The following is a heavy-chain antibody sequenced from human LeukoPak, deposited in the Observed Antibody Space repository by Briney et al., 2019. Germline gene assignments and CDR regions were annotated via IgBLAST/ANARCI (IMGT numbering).Heavy chain of an antibody. J-gene: IGHJ4*02. CDR2: ISYDGSNK. D-gene: IGHD6-13*01. CDR3: ASIAAAGPMVFDY. Sequence: PGRSLRLSCAVSGFTFSSYAMHWVRQAPGKGLEWVAVISYDGSNKYYADSVKGRFTISRDNSKNTLYLQMNSLRAEDTAVYYCASIAAAGPMVFDYWGQGTLVTVSS. V-gene: IGHV3-30*01. CDR1: GFTFSSYA.